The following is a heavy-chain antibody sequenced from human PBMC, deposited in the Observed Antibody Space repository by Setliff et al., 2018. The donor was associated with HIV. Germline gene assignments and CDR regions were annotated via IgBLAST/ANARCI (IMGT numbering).Heavy chain of an antibody. Sequence: SETLSLTCTVSGGSISSSSYYWGWIRQPPGKGLEWIGSIYYSGSTYYNPSLKSRVTISVDTSKNQFSLKLSSVTAADTAVYYCACGAAAGTDYYYYYYMDVWGKGTKVTVTS. D-gene: IGHD6-13*01. CDR1: GGSISSSSYY. CDR3: ACGAAAGTDYYYYYYMDV. J-gene: IGHJ6*03. V-gene: IGHV4-39*01. CDR2: IYYSGST.